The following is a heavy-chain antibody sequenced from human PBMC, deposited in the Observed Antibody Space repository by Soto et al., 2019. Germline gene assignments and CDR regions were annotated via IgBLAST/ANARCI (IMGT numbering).Heavy chain of an antibody. V-gene: IGHV4-31*03. D-gene: IGHD3-10*01. CDR2: IFYSGST. Sequence: SETLSLTCTVSGGSISSGGYYWSWIRQHPGKGLEWIGYIFYSGSTYYNPSLKSRVTISVDTSKNQFSLKLSSVTAADTAVYYCARYEWFGELLFDYWGQGTLVTVSS. CDR3: ARYEWFGELLFDY. CDR1: GGSISSGGYY. J-gene: IGHJ4*02.